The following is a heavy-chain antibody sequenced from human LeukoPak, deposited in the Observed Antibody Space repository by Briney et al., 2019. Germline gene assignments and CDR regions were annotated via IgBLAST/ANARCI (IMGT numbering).Heavy chain of an antibody. D-gene: IGHD3-22*01. J-gene: IGHJ4*02. CDR3: AWYYYDSSGYSPFY. Sequence: SVKVSCKASGYIFTSFYMHWVRQAPGQGLEWMGGIIPIFGTANYAQKFQGRVTITADESTSTACMELSSLRSEDTAVYYCAWYYYDSSGYSPFYWGQGTLVTVSS. CDR1: GYIFTSFY. V-gene: IGHV1-69*13. CDR2: IIPIFGTA.